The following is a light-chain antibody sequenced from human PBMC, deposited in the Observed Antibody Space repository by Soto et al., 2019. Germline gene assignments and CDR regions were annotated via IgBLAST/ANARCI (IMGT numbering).Light chain of an antibody. J-gene: IGKJ1*01. V-gene: IGKV1-5*03. CDR2: KTS. CDR3: QEYYRRET. CDR1: QPINPW. Sequence: DIQMTQSPSTVSASVGDRVTITCRASQPINPWLAWHQQKPGKAPKVLVYKTSDLENGVPSRFSGSGSGTEFTLPLSNLQPEEFATYFCQEYYRRETFGPGTRVEV.